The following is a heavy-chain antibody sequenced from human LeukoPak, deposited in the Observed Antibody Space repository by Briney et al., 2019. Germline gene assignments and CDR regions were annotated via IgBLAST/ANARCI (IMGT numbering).Heavy chain of an antibody. CDR1: GFTFSGFW. J-gene: IGHJ3*01. CDR2: INSDGSEG. D-gene: IGHD6-6*01. V-gene: IGHV3-7*03. Sequence: GGSLRLSCAVSGFTFSGFWMSWSRQAPGKGLEWVASINSDGSEGYYADVVKGRFTISRDNAKNSLYLQINSLRAEDTAVYYCARSSYSSSSSVWGQGTMVTVPS. CDR3: ARSSYSSSSSV.